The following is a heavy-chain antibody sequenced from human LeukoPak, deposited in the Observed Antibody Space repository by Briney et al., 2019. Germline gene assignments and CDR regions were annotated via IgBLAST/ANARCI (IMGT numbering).Heavy chain of an antibody. V-gene: IGHV5-51*01. CDR1: GYSFTSYW. CDR3: ARHGQMVWLQSDY. D-gene: IGHD5-18*01. CDR2: IYPDNSDT. Sequence: GESLKISCKGSGYSFTSYWIAWVRQIPGEGLEWMGFIYPDNSDTRYSPSFEGQVTISADKSISTAYLQWSSLKASDSAMYYCARHGQMVWLQSDYWGQGSLVTVSS. J-gene: IGHJ4*02.